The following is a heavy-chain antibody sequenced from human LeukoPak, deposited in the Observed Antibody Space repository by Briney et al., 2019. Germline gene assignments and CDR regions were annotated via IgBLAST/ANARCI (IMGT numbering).Heavy chain of an antibody. J-gene: IGHJ4*01. CDR2: IYSGGST. CDR1: GFTVSSNY. D-gene: IGHD4-17*01. V-gene: IGHV3-66*01. Sequence: PGGSLRLSCAASGFTVSSNYMSWVRQAPGKGLEWVSVIYSGGSTYYADSVKGRFTISRDNSKNTLYLQMNSLRAEDTAVYYCARYLYNDYVYFDYWGHGTLVTVSS. CDR3: ARYLYNDYVYFDY.